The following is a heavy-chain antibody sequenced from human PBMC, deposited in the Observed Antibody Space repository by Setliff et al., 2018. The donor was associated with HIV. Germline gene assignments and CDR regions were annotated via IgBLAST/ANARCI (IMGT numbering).Heavy chain of an antibody. Sequence: SETLSLTCSVSGVFLETYYWTWVRQSPGTGLEWIGFSQTTGNTKYNPSLRRRVSIFFDSPKNQFSLSLQSVTAADSAVYYCARDRKVLYGQGLDSYMDVWGKGATVTVSS. D-gene: IGHD3-10*01. V-gene: IGHV4-4*08. CDR3: ARDRKVLYGQGLDSYMDV. CDR1: GVFLETYY. J-gene: IGHJ6*04. CDR2: SQTTGNT.